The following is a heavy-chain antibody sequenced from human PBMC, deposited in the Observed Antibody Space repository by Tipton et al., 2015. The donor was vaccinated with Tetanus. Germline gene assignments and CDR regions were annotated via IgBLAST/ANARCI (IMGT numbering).Heavy chain of an antibody. CDR2: IRNRGDAT. Sequence: SLRLSCAASGFTLGNYAMSWVRQAPGKGLEWVSSIRNRGDATYYADSVKGRFTISRDSSESTLYFQMNSLRPEDTAVYFCAKDYSSSSWTWSRRYFDLWGRGTLVAVSS. CDR3: AKDYSSSSWTWSRRYFDL. J-gene: IGHJ2*01. V-gene: IGHV3-23*01. D-gene: IGHD6-6*01. CDR1: GFTLGNYA.